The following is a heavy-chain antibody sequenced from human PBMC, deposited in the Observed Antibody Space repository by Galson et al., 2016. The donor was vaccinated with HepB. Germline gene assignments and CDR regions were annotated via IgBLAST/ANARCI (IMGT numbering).Heavy chain of an antibody. J-gene: IGHJ4*02. Sequence: SVKVSCKASGYTFTSYDMHWVRQAPGQGLEWMGIINPSGGSTSYAQKFQGRITMSRDTSTSTVYMELRSLRSEDTAVYYCAREVLSRGYSYGYWGQGTLVTVSS. D-gene: IGHD5-18*01. CDR1: GYTFTSYD. CDR3: AREVLSRGYSYGY. V-gene: IGHV1-46*01. CDR2: INPSGGST.